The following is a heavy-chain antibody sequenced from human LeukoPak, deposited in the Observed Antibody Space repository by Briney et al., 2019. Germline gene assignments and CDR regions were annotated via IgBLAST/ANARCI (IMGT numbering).Heavy chain of an antibody. Sequence: GGSLRLSCEGSGFTFADYSIHWVRQIPGKGLEWVSVITANSGSIGYADSVRGRFTISRDNAKNSLYLQMNSLRPEDTALYYCVKGLAASGSNWFDPWGQGTLVTVSS. J-gene: IGHJ5*02. CDR2: ITANSGSI. CDR1: GFTFADYS. CDR3: VKGLAASGSNWFDP. D-gene: IGHD6-25*01. V-gene: IGHV3-9*01.